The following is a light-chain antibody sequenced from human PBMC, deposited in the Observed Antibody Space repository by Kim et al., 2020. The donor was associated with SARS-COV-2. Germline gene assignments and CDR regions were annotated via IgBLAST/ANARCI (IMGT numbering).Light chain of an antibody. CDR3: QQGYST. V-gene: IGKV1-39*01. CDR1: QSISTY. CDR2: GAS. Sequence: DIQMTQSPSSLSASVGARVTITCRASQSISTYLNGYQQEPGKAPRLLIYGASNLPSGVPSRFSGSGSGTDFTLTISTLQPEDFGTHYCQQGYSTFGQGTKLEI. J-gene: IGKJ2*01.